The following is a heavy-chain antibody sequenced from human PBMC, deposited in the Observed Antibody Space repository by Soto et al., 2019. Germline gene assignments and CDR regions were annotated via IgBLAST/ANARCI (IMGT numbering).Heavy chain of an antibody. CDR2: IHDSDST. D-gene: IGHD2-2*01. CDR1: GGSISSGGYS. CDR3: ARYCNTISCNHYNGVDV. Sequence: QVQVQESGPGLVKPSQTLSLTCTVSGGSISSGGYSWSWIRQHPGKGLEWIGYIHDSDSTYYNPSLNSRVNFSGNTSKTRFPLNLRSVLAADSAGYYCARYCNTISCNHYNGVDVWGQGTTVTVSS. V-gene: IGHV4-31*03. J-gene: IGHJ6*02.